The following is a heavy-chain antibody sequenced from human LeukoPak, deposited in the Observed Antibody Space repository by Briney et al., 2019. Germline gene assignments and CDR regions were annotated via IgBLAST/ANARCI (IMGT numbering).Heavy chain of an antibody. Sequence: PAGSLRLSCAASGFTFSSYSMNWVRQAPGKGLEWVSSISSSSSYIYYADSVKGRLTISRDNAKDSLYLQMNSLRAEDTALYHCARKGVGGELGGFDYWGQGTLVTVSS. CDR2: ISSSSSYI. CDR1: GFTFSSYS. J-gene: IGHJ4*02. D-gene: IGHD3-16*01. V-gene: IGHV3-21*04. CDR3: ARKGVGGELGGFDY.